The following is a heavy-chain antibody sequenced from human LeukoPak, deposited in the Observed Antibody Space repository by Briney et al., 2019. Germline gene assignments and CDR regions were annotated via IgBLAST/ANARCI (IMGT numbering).Heavy chain of an antibody. V-gene: IGHV4-34*01. CDR1: GGSFSGYY. CDR2: INHSGST. Sequence: SETLSLTCAVYGGSFSGYYWSWIRQPPGKGLEWIGEINHSGSTNYNPSLKSRVTISVDTSKNQFSLRLNSVTAADTAVYYCARVSPESFSFPFDYWGQGTLVTVSS. CDR3: ARVSPESFSFPFDY. J-gene: IGHJ4*02. D-gene: IGHD3-10*01.